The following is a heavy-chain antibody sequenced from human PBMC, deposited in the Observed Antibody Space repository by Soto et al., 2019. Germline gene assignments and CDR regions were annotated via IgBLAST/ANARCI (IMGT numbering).Heavy chain of an antibody. J-gene: IGHJ4*02. CDR1: GGTFSSYT. D-gene: IGHD5-18*01. Sequence: QVQLVQSGAEVKKPGSSVKVSCKASGGTFSSYTISWVRQDPGQGLEWMGRIIPILGIANYAQKFQGRVKITADKSTITAYMELSSLISEDTAVYYCARARLNTAMDGYWGQGTLVTVSS. CDR2: IIPILGIA. V-gene: IGHV1-69*02. CDR3: ARARLNTAMDGY.